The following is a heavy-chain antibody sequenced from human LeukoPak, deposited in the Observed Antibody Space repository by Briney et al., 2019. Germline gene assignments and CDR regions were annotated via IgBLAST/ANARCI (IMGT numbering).Heavy chain of an antibody. J-gene: IGHJ4*02. Sequence: PSETLSLTCAVYGGSFSGYYWSWIRQPPGKGLEWIGEINHSGSTNYNPSLKSRVTISVDTSKNQFSLKLSSVTAADTAVYYCAREGLERPGDWGQGTLVTVSS. D-gene: IGHD1-1*01. CDR3: AREGLERPGD. CDR2: INHSGST. V-gene: IGHV4-34*01. CDR1: GGSFSGYY.